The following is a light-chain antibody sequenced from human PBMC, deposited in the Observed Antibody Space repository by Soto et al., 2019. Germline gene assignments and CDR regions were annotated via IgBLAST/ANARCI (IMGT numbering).Light chain of an antibody. Sequence: EIVLTQSPATLSLSPGERATLSCRASQSVSSSLAWYQQKPGQAPRLLIYDASNRSTGIPDRFSGSGSATEYTLTINTLEPEDFAVYYCQQQGTFGQGTKLEIK. CDR2: DAS. CDR1: QSVSSS. CDR3: QQQGT. V-gene: IGKV3-11*01. J-gene: IGKJ2*01.